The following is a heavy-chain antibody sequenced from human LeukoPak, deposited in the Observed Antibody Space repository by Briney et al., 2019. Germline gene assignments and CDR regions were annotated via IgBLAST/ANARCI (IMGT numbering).Heavy chain of an antibody. V-gene: IGHV1-18*01. D-gene: IGHD2-15*01. CDR3: ARDHCSGGSCYSIAEYFQH. Sequence: EASVKVSCKASGYTFISFGITWMRQAPGQGLEWMGWISAHNGNTNYAQKFQGRVTMTTDTSTSTAYMELRSLRSDDTAVYYCARDHCSGGSCYSIAEYFQHWGQGTLVTVSS. J-gene: IGHJ1*01. CDR2: ISAHNGNT. CDR1: GYTFISFG.